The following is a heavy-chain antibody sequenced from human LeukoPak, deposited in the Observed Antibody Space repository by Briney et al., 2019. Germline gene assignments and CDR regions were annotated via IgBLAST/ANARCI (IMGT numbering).Heavy chain of an antibody. CDR1: GFTFSSYA. CDR2: IIGSGGST. Sequence: HPGGSLRLSCAASGFTFSSYAMSWVRQAPGKGLEWVSAIIGSGGSTYYADSVKGRFTISRDNSKNTLYLQMSSLRAEDTAVYYCAKDVGATRFDYWGQGTLVTVSS. CDR3: AKDVGATRFDY. D-gene: IGHD1-26*01. J-gene: IGHJ4*02. V-gene: IGHV3-23*01.